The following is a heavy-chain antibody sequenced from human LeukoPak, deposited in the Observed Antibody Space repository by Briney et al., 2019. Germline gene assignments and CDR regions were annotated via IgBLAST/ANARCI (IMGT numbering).Heavy chain of an antibody. CDR2: IIPIFGTA. CDR3: ARMTDGSGWYPNWFDP. D-gene: IGHD6-19*01. J-gene: IGHJ5*02. V-gene: IGHV1-69*05. CDR1: GGTFSSYA. Sequence: SVKVSCKASGGTFSSYAISWVRQAPGQGLEWMGRIIPIFGTANYAQKFQGRVTITTDESMSTAYMELSSLRSEDTAVYYCARMTDGSGWYPNWFDPWGQGTLVTVSS.